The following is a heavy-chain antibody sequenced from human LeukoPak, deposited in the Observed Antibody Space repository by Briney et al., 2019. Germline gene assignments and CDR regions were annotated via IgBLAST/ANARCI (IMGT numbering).Heavy chain of an antibody. CDR3: ARDGGLPATGLPTQYSS. J-gene: IGHJ4*02. CDR2: IIPIFGTA. D-gene: IGHD5-18*01. Sequence: ASVKVSCKASGGTFSSYAISWVRQAPGQGLEWMGGIIPIFGTANYAQKFQGRVTITADESTSTAYMELSSLRSEDTAVYYCARDGGLPATGLPTQYSSWGQGALVTVSS. CDR1: GGTFSSYA. V-gene: IGHV1-69*01.